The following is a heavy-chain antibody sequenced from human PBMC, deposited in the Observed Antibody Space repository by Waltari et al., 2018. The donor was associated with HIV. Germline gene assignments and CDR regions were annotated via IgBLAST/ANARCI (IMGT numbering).Heavy chain of an antibody. D-gene: IGHD3-10*01. CDR3: ARREATVVRGVYYYGMDV. CDR2: IHSDGSST. Sequence: EVQLVESGGGLVQPGGSLRLSCAASGFTFRRYGMHWARQAPGKGLVWVSRIHSDGSSTSYADFVKGRFTISRDNAKNTLYLEMNSLRAEDTAVYYCARREATVVRGVYYYGMDVWGQGTTVTVSS. CDR1: GFTFRRYG. V-gene: IGHV3-74*01. J-gene: IGHJ6*02.